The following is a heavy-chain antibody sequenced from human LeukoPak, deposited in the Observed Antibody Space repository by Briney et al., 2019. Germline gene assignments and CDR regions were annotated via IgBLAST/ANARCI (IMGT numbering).Heavy chain of an antibody. J-gene: IGHJ4*02. Sequence: PGGSLRLSRAASGFTFSIYAMSWVRQAPGKGLEWVSSISSSSSHIYNADSVKGRFTISRDNAKNSVYLQMNSLRVEDTAVYYCVRRQEGRDSFDYWGQGTLVTVSS. CDR2: ISSSSSHI. D-gene: IGHD2-15*01. CDR1: GFTFSIYA. CDR3: VRRQEGRDSFDY. V-gene: IGHV3-21*01.